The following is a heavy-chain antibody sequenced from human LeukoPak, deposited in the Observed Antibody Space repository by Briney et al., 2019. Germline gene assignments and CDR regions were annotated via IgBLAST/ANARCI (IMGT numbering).Heavy chain of an antibody. CDR1: GFTFSSYW. D-gene: IGHD6-6*01. Sequence: GGSLRLSCAASGFTFSSYWMSWVRQAPGKGLECVANIKQDGSEEYYVDSVKGRFTISRDNAKNSLFLQMNSLRAEDTAVYYCARDARPYYYSYMDVWGKGTTVTVSS. CDR3: ARDARPYYYSYMDV. J-gene: IGHJ6*03. V-gene: IGHV3-7*01. CDR2: IKQDGSEE.